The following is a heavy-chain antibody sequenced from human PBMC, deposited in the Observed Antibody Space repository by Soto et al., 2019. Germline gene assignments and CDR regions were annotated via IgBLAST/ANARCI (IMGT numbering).Heavy chain of an antibody. CDR1: GFTFGNYA. J-gene: IGHJ4*02. CDR2: ISDSSSKT. CDR3: ARGYVGSWAHFDY. V-gene: IGHV3-23*01. Sequence: PGGSLRLSCSASGFTFGNYAMNWVRQAPGKGLEWVSSISDSSSKTYYADSVKGRFTISRDNSKNMLLLQLNTLRADDTVVYFCARGYVGSWAHFDYWGQGTQVTVSS. D-gene: IGHD2-15*01.